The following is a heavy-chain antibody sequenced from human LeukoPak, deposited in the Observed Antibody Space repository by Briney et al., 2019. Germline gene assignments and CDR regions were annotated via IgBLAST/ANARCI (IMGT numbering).Heavy chain of an antibody. V-gene: IGHV1-18*01. CDR1: GYTFNRYA. Sequence: ASVQVSCKASGYTFNRYAISWVRQAPGQGLEWMGWISAYNGNTNYAQKFQGRVTITTDESTSTAYMELSSLRSEDTAVYYCAREESNQRGNYYYYMDVWGKGTTVTVSS. CDR3: AREESNQRGNYYYYMDV. J-gene: IGHJ6*03. D-gene: IGHD4-11*01. CDR2: ISAYNGNT.